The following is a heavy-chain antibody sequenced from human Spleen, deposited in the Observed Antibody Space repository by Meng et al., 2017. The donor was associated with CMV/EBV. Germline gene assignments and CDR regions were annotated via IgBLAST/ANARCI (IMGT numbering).Heavy chain of an antibody. V-gene: IGHV3-30*02. Sequence: GESLKISCVASGFTLSSYGMHWVRQAPGKGLEWVAVIFFDGSAEFYANSVKGRFTISRDNSKNTLYLQMYSLRAEDTAVYYCAKLESPIVYEKIFDIWGQGTTVTVSS. D-gene: IGHD5/OR15-5a*01. CDR2: IFFDGSAE. J-gene: IGHJ3*02. CDR1: GFTLSSYG. CDR3: AKLESPIVYEKIFDI.